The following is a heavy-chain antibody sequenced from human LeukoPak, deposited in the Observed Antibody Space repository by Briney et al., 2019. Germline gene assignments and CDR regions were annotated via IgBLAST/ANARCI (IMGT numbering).Heavy chain of an antibody. CDR2: IYYSGST. D-gene: IGHD1-26*01. CDR3: ASRVGATYSVDY. Sequence: PSETLSLTCTVSGGSISSSSYYWGWIRQPPGKGLEWIGSIYYSGSTYYNPSLKSRVTISVDTSKNQFSLKLSSVTAADTAVYYCASRVGATYSVDYWGQGTLVTVSS. J-gene: IGHJ4*02. CDR1: GGSISSSSYY. V-gene: IGHV4-39*01.